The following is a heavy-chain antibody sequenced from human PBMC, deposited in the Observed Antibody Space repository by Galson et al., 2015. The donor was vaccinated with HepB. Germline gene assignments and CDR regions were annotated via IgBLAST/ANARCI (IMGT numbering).Heavy chain of an antibody. V-gene: IGHV4-59*08. D-gene: IGHD1-7*01. CDR3: ARQELAGKWVTPALVY. CDR2: IYYSGST. J-gene: IGHJ4*02. CDR1: GGSMNTYF. Sequence: ETLSLTCTVSGGSMNTYFWSWIRQPPGKGLEWIGSIYYSGSTNYNPSLQSRVTISVDTSKNLFSLKLSSVTAADTAVYYCARQELAGKWVTPALVYWGQGNLVTVSS.